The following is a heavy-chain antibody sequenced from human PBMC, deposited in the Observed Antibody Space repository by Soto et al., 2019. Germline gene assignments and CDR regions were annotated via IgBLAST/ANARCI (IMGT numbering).Heavy chain of an antibody. CDR1: GFTVSSNY. Sequence: GGSLRLSCAASGFTVSSNYMNWVRQAPGKGLEWVSLINSGGSTYYADSVKGRFTISRDNSKNTLYLQMNSLRAEDSAVYYCARDRSSSWFYFDYWGQGTLVTVSS. CDR3: ARDRSSSWFYFDY. V-gene: IGHV3-53*01. D-gene: IGHD6-13*01. CDR2: INSGGST. J-gene: IGHJ4*02.